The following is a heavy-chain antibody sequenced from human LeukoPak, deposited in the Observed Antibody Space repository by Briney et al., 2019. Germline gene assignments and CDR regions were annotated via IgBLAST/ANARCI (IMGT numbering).Heavy chain of an antibody. CDR1: GGSISSYY. CDR2: IYTSGST. J-gene: IGHJ6*03. Sequence: KPSETLSLTCTVSGGSISSYYWSWIRQPAGKGLEWIGRIYTSGSTNYNPSLKSRVTMSVDTSKNQFSLKLSSVTAADTALSYCARVGXXXXXYYXXXDVWGKGTTVTVSS. CDR3: ARVGXXXXXYYXXXDV. V-gene: IGHV4-4*07.